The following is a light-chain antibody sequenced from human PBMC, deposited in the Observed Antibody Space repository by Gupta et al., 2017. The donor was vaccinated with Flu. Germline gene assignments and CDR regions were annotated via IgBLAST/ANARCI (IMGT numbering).Light chain of an antibody. V-gene: IGKV3-20*01. CDR3: QQYGSSAWT. CDR2: DAS. CDR1: QSLRYNR. Sequence: DIVLTESPGTLSLSPWDKVTLSCRASQSLRYNRFSWYQNKPGQPHRLLIYDASNRATIIPDRFSGSWGATDFTLIISRVEPEDFVGYYCQQYGSSAWTFGQGTKVEIK. J-gene: IGKJ1*01.